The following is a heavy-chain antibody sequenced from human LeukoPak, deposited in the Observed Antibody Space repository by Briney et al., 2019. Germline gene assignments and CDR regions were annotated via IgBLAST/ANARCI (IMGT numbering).Heavy chain of an antibody. CDR1: GFTFSSYS. Sequence: GGSLRLSCAASGFTFSSYSMNWVRQAPGKGLEWVSYISSSSSTIYYADSVKGRFTISRDNAKNSLYLQMNSLRAEDTAVYYCARDILRGDDAFDIWGQGTMVTVSS. CDR2: ISSSSSTI. J-gene: IGHJ3*02. V-gene: IGHV3-48*01. D-gene: IGHD4-17*01. CDR3: ARDILRGDDAFDI.